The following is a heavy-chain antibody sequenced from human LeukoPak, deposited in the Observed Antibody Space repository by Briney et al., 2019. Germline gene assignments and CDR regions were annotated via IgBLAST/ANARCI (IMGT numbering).Heavy chain of an antibody. CDR2: IKSKTDGGTT. J-gene: IGHJ3*02. Sequence: GGSLRLSCAASGFTFSNAWMSWVRQAPGKGLEWVGRIKSKTDGGTTDYAAPVKGRFTISRDDSKNTLYLQMNSLKTEDTAVYYCTTGFTSVDAFDIWGQGTMVTVSS. V-gene: IGHV3-15*01. CDR3: TTGFTSVDAFDI. CDR1: GFTFSNAW.